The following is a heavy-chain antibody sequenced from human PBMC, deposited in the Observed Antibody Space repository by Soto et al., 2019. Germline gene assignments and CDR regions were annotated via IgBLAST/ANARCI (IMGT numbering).Heavy chain of an antibody. Sequence: ASVKVSCKASGYTFTIYGISWVRQAPGQGLEWMGWISAYNGNTNYAQKLQGRVTMTTDTSTSTAYMELRSLRSDDTAVYYCASSLLYSSSSGGPFDYWGQGTLVTVSS. V-gene: IGHV1-18*01. CDR3: ASSLLYSSSSGGPFDY. CDR1: GYTFTIYG. D-gene: IGHD6-6*01. J-gene: IGHJ4*02. CDR2: ISAYNGNT.